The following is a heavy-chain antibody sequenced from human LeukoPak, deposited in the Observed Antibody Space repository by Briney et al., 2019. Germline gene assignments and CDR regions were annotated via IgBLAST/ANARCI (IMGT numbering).Heavy chain of an antibody. CDR2: INPSGGST. J-gene: IGHJ3*02. V-gene: IGHV1-46*01. Sequence: ASVKVSCKASGYTFTSYYMHWVRQAPGQGLEWMGIINPSGGSTSYAQKFQGRVTMTRDMSTSTVYMELSSLRSEDTAVYYCARSTATYAFDIWGQGTMDTVSS. CDR3: ARSTATYAFDI. CDR1: GYTFTSYY. D-gene: IGHD5-18*01.